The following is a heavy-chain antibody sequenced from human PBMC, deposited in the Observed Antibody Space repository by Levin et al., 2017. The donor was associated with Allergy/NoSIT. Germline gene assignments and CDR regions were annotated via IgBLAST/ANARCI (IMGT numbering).Heavy chain of an antibody. CDR1: GFTFNSHA. CDR3: ARDATLLATSEDYLDY. J-gene: IGHJ4*02. D-gene: IGHD5-12*01. Sequence: PSETLSLTCAASGFTFNSHAMTWVRQAPGKGLEWVSTISGYGESTYYAESVKGRFTISRDNPRNTLHLLMTSLRAGDTAIYYCARDATLLATSEDYLDYWGQGTRVSVSS. V-gene: IGHV3-23*01. CDR2: ISGYGEST.